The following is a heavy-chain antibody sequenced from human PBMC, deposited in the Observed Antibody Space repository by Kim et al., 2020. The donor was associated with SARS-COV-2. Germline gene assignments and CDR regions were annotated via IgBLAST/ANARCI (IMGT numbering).Heavy chain of an antibody. Sequence: ASVKVSCKASGYTFTGYYMHWVRQAPGQGLGWMGWINPNSGGTNYAQKFQGWVTMTRDTSISTAYMELSRLRSDDTAVYYCARDRSAAGYYFDYWGQGTLVTVSS. CDR1: GYTFTGYY. D-gene: IGHD6-13*01. CDR3: ARDRSAAGYYFDY. CDR2: INPNSGGT. V-gene: IGHV1-2*04. J-gene: IGHJ4*02.